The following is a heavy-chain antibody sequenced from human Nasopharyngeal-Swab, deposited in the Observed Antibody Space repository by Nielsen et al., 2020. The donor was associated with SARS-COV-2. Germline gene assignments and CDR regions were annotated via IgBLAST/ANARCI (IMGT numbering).Heavy chain of an antibody. J-gene: IGHJ3*02. CDR2: ITDSTT. CDR1: GFTFSSYS. V-gene: IGHV3-23*05. D-gene: IGHD1-14*01. Sequence: GESLKISCAASGFTFSSYSMNWVRQAPGKGLQWVSSITDSTTYYTDSVKGRFIISRDTSKNTVFLQMNSLRAEDTAIYYCAKLTLASGSADGFDIWGQGTLVTVSS. CDR3: AKLTLASGSADGFDI.